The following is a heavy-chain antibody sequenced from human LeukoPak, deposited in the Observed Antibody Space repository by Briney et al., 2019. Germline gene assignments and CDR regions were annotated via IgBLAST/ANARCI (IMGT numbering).Heavy chain of an antibody. CDR2: VKQDGSER. J-gene: IGHJ6*02. CDR3: ARYCGGDCYGMDV. CDR1: GFAFSSYW. D-gene: IGHD2-21*01. V-gene: IGHV3-7*01. Sequence: GGSLRLSCAASGFAFSSYWLSWVRQAPGKGLEWVANVKQDGSERHYVDSMKGRFTISRDNAKNSLYLQMHSLRPEDTAVYYCARYCGGDCYGMDVWGQGTTVTVSS.